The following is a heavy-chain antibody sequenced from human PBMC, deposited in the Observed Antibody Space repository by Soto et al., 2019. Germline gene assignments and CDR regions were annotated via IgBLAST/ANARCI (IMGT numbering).Heavy chain of an antibody. Sequence: SETLSLTCAVSGGSLTRNNWWAWGRQPPGQGLEWIGEIYRTGSTNYNPSLKSRVTISLDKSENQFSLKVTSLTAADTAVYYCASRDPGTSVDYWGQGTLVTVSS. J-gene: IGHJ4*02. D-gene: IGHD1-7*01. CDR2: IYRTGST. CDR3: ASRDPGTSVDY. CDR1: GGSLTRNNW. V-gene: IGHV4-4*02.